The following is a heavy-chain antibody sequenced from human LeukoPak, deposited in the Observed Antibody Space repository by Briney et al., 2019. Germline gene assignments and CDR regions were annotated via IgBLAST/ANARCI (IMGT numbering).Heavy chain of an antibody. J-gene: IGHJ4*02. Sequence: GGSLSLSCAASGFTVSSNYMPWVRQAPGQGLEWASVIFGGGSTYYADSATGRLTISRDNSKNTLFLQINSLRVEDTAVYYCARGPGGYDNWGQGTLVTVSS. D-gene: IGHD3-16*01. CDR1: GFTVSSNY. V-gene: IGHV3-66*01. CDR2: IFGGGST. CDR3: ARGPGGYDN.